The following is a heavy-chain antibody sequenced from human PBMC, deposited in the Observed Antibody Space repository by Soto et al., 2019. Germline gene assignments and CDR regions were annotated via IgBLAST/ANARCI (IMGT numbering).Heavy chain of an antibody. V-gene: IGHV1-69*01. CDR2: IIPIFGTA. D-gene: IGHD2-15*01. Sequence: QVQLVQSGAEVKKPGSSVKVSCKASGGTFSSYAISWVRQAPGQGLEWMGGIIPIFGTANYAQKFQGRVMITADESTSTAYMELSSLRSEDTAVYYCARDPGYCSGGSCSSANWFDPWGQGTLVTVSS. CDR1: GGTFSSYA. J-gene: IGHJ5*02. CDR3: ARDPGYCSGGSCSSANWFDP.